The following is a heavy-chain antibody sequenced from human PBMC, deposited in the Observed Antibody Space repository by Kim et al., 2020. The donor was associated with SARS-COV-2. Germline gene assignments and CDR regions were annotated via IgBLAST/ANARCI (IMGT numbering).Heavy chain of an antibody. CDR3: ARDHGDYYYYDMDV. J-gene: IGHJ6*02. Sequence: YSDPVKGRFTSSRENSTNTLYRQMNRLRAEDTALYYCARDHGDYYYYDMDVWGQGTTVTVSS. V-gene: IGHV3-33*01. D-gene: IGHD2-8*01.